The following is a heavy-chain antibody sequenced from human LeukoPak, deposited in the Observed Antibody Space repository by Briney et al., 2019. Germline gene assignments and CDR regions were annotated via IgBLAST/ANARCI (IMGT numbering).Heavy chain of an antibody. V-gene: IGHV4-61*02. CDR2: MYPSGST. CDR3: ARGQRVDGSGNYSNRAFGYYMDV. Sequence: SQTLSLTCIVSGGSNNSGSYCWSWIRQPAGKGLEWIGLMYPSGSTNSNPSLKSRVTISGDTSKNQCSLKLSSMTAADTAVYYCARGQRVDGSGNYSNRAFGYYMDVWGKGTTVTVSS. CDR1: GGSNNSGSYC. J-gene: IGHJ6*03. D-gene: IGHD3-10*01.